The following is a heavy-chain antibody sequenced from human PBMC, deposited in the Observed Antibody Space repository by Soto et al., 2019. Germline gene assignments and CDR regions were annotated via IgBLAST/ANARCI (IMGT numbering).Heavy chain of an antibody. CDR3: TKGSEVARQELDY. CDR1: GFTFSNFG. D-gene: IGHD3-3*01. Sequence: GGSLRLSCAASGFTFSNFGMHWGRQAPGKGLEWVAAISADGSDKYFSDSVKGRFTISRDNPKNTLFLQMNSLRVEDTAVYYCTKGSEVARQELDYWGQGTLVTVSS. V-gene: IGHV3-30*18. J-gene: IGHJ4*02. CDR2: ISADGSDK.